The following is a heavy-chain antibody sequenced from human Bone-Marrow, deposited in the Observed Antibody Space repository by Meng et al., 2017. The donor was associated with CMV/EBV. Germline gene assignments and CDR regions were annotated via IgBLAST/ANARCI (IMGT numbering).Heavy chain of an antibody. CDR3: SRLYYY. J-gene: IGHJ4*02. V-gene: IGHV3-74*01. CDR2: INPDGTAT. Sequence: WSLRLSCAASGFTFRSSWMFWVRQTPGKGLLGVALINPDGTATYYADSVKGRFTISRDNAKNTLYLQMNGLRDDDTALYYCSRLYYYWGQGTLVTVSS. CDR1: GFTFRSSW. D-gene: IGHD2-8*01.